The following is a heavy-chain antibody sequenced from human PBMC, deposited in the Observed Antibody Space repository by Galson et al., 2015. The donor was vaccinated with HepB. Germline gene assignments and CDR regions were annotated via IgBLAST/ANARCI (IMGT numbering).Heavy chain of an antibody. CDR2: INPSGGST. J-gene: IGHJ4*02. Sequence: SVKVSCKASGYTFTSYYMHWVRQAPGQGLEWMGIINPSGGSTSYAQKFQSRVTMTRDTSTSTVYMELSSLRSEDTAVYYCARESVVPAAMRGAFDYWGQGTLVTVSS. D-gene: IGHD2-2*01. V-gene: IGHV1-46*03. CDR1: GYTFTSYY. CDR3: ARESVVPAAMRGAFDY.